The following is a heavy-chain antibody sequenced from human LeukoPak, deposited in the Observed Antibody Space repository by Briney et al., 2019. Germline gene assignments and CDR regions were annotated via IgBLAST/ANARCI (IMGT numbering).Heavy chain of an antibody. D-gene: IGHD1-26*01. CDR3: ARHKEIGTYYDALHI. Sequence: SETLSLTCTVSGASITTTTYYWAWLRQPPGMGLVYISNINYNRDTSYNPSLNSRLTISLDTSSHQFSLKQTSVTAADTAVYYCARHKEIGTYYDALHIWGEGRNVTDSS. CDR2: INYNRDT. J-gene: IGHJ3*02. V-gene: IGHV4-39*01. CDR1: GASITTTTYY.